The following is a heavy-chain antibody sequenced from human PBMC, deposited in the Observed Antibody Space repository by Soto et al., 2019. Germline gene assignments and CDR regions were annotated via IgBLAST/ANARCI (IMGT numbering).Heavy chain of an antibody. CDR1: GGSVNIGTYY. CDR3: TRGGDAYKNGH. V-gene: IGHV4-61*01. D-gene: IGHD2-21*01. CDR2: IHYSGST. Sequence: QVQLQESGPGLVKPSETLSLTCTVPGGSVNIGTYYWIWIRQPPGKGLEWIGFIHYSGSTNYNPSLKSRVTMSVDTSKNQFSLKLTSVNAAHTAVYYCTRGGDAYKNGHWCQGTLVTVSS. J-gene: IGHJ4*02.